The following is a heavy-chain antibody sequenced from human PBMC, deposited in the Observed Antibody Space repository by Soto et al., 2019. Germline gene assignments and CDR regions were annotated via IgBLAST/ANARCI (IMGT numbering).Heavy chain of an antibody. CDR2: ISSSSSTI. J-gene: IGHJ6*02. D-gene: IGHD3-10*01. CDR1: GFTFSSYS. Sequence: EVQLLESGGGLVQPGGSLRLSCAASGFTFSSYSMNWVRQAPGKGLEWVSYISSSSSTIYYADSVKGRFTISRDNAKNSLYLQMNSLRDEDTAVYYCASNPYYYGSGSYYYYGMDIWGQGTTVTVSS. V-gene: IGHV3-48*02. CDR3: ASNPYYYGSGSYYYYGMDI.